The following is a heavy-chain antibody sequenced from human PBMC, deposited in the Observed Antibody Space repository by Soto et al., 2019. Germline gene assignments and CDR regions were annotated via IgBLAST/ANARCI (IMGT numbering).Heavy chain of an antibody. Sequence: EVQLVESGGGLVKPGGSLRLSCAASGFTFSSYSMNWVRQAPGKGLEWVSSISSSSSYIYYADSVKGRFTISRDNAKNSLYLQMNSLRAEDTAVYYCARSPVYYDFWSGPETSNGWGLYADYWGQGTLVTVSS. CDR2: ISSSSSYI. V-gene: IGHV3-21*01. D-gene: IGHD3-3*01. CDR1: GFTFSSYS. J-gene: IGHJ4*02. CDR3: ARSPVYYDFWSGPETSNGWGLYADY.